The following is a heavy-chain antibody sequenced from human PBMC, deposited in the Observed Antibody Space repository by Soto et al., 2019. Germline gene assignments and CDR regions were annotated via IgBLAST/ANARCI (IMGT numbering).Heavy chain of an antibody. Sequence: EGQLVESGGRLVEPGGSLRLSCAASGFNFNVAWMNWVHQAPGKGLEWLGRIKSKGGGETTEYVAFVKGRFTISRDDSKNTLYXXXXXXXXXXXXXXXXXXXXXXXXXDXXDIWGQGTMVTV. J-gene: IGHJ3*02. CDR1: GFNFNVAW. V-gene: IGHV3-15*01. CDR3: XXXXXXXXXDXXDI. CDR2: IKSKGGGETT.